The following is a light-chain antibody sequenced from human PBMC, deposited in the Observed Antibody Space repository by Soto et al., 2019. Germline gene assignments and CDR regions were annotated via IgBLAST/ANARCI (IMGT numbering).Light chain of an antibody. V-gene: IGKV3-15*01. CDR1: QGVSRK. CDR3: QQYNNWPPGP. Sequence: VWTQSPATLSLSPGERATLSCRSGQGVSRKLAWYQPKPGQAPRLLIYAASTRATAIPARFSGSRSGTEFTLTIRSLQSEDFAVYYCQQYNNWPPGPSGQGTK. J-gene: IGKJ1*01. CDR2: AAS.